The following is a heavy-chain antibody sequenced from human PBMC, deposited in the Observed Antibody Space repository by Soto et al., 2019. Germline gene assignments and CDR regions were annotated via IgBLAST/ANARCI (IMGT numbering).Heavy chain of an antibody. D-gene: IGHD3-16*01. CDR2: IGDKGNTYAT. CDR1: GFTFSDSP. Sequence: HPGGSLRLSCATSGFTFSDSPMHWVRQASGRGLEWLGRIGDKGNTYATVFAASLKGRFIISRDDSKNTTYLQMKSLKTEDTAVYYCARQWGDFPDHWGQGTLVTVS. CDR3: ARQWGDFPDH. V-gene: IGHV3-73*01. J-gene: IGHJ5*02.